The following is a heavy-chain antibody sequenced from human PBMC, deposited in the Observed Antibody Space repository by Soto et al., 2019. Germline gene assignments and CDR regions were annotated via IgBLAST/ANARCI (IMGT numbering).Heavy chain of an antibody. CDR1: GFTFSSYG. CDR2: ISYDGNNK. V-gene: IGHV3-30*18. Sequence: QVQLVESGGGVVQPGRSLRLSCAASGFTFSSYGMHWVRQAPGKGLEWVAVISYDGNNKYYADSVKGRFTISRDNSKNTLYLQMNSLRAEDTAVYYCAKSAGHSSSWVYYFDYWGQGTLVTVSS. D-gene: IGHD6-13*01. CDR3: AKSAGHSSSWVYYFDY. J-gene: IGHJ4*02.